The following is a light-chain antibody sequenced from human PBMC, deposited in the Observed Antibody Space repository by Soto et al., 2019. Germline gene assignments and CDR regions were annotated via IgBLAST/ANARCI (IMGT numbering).Light chain of an antibody. J-gene: IGKJ1*01. V-gene: IGKV3D-15*01. Sequence: EMVMTQSPATLSVSPGESATLSCRASQSVSSNLAWYQQKPGQAPRLLIYGASTRATGIPARFSGGGSGTEFTLTISSLQSEDFAVYYCQQYNIWRTFGQGTKV. CDR2: GAS. CDR3: QQYNIWRT. CDR1: QSVSSN.